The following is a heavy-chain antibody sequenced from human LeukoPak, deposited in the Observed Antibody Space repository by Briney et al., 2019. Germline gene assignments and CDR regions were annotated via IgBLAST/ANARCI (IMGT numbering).Heavy chain of an antibody. CDR3: AKGHITIFGVVMGGGGCYFDY. J-gene: IGHJ4*02. Sequence: PGGSLRLSCAASGFTFSSYAMSWARQAPGKGLEWVSGISSSGSGGNTYYADSVKGRFTISRDSSKNTLFLQMNSLRAEDTAVYYCAKGHITIFGVVMGGGGCYFDYWGQGTLVTVSS. D-gene: IGHD3-3*01. CDR1: GFTFSSYA. CDR2: ISSSGSGGNT. V-gene: IGHV3-23*01.